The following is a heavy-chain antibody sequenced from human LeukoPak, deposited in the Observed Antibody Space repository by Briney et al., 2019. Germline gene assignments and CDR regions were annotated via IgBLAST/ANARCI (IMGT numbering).Heavy chain of an antibody. CDR2: ISSSSSYI. CDR3: ARSFGRQGSIDY. Sequence: PGGSLRLSCAASGFTFSSYSMNWVRQAPGKGLEWVSSISSSSSYIYYADSVKGRFTISRDNAKNSLYLQMNSLRAEDTAVYYCARSFGRQGSIDYWGQGTLVTVSS. J-gene: IGHJ4*02. V-gene: IGHV3-21*01. D-gene: IGHD3-10*01. CDR1: GFTFSSYS.